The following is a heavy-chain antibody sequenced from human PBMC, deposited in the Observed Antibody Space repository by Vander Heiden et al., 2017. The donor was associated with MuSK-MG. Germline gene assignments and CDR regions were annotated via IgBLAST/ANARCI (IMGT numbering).Heavy chain of an antibody. Sequence: QVQLQQWGAGLLKPSETLSLTCAVYGGSFSGYYWSWIRQPPGKGLEWIGEINHSGSTNYNPSLKSRVTISVDTSKNQFSLKLSSVTAPDTAVYYCARMAHYCSSTSCYIDYWGQGTLVTVSS. CDR1: GGSFSGYY. V-gene: IGHV4-34*01. CDR2: INHSGST. J-gene: IGHJ4*02. D-gene: IGHD2-2*01. CDR3: ARMAHYCSSTSCYIDY.